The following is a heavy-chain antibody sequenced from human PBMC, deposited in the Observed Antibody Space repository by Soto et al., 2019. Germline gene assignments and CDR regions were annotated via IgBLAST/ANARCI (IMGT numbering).Heavy chain of an antibody. V-gene: IGHV4-4*02. CDR3: ARVEQLIYYGMDV. CDR1: GGSISSSNW. Sequence: SETLSLTCAVSGGSISSSNWCSCVRQPPGKGLEWIGEIYHSGSTNYNPSLKSRVTISVDKSKNQFSLKLSSVTAADTAVYYCARVEQLIYYGMDVWGQGTTVTVSS. CDR2: IYHSGST. J-gene: IGHJ6*02. D-gene: IGHD5-18*01.